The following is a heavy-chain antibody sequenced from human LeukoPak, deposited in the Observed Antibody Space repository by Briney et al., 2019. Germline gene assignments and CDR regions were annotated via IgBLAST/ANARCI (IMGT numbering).Heavy chain of an antibody. D-gene: IGHD6-19*01. V-gene: IGHV4-59*08. CDR3: ARSDSSGWYLLRYFDL. Sequence: PSETLSLTCTVSGGSISSYYWSWIRQPPGKGLEWIGYIYYSGSTNYNPSLKSRVTISVDTSKNQFSLKLGSVTAADTAVYYCARSDSSGWYLLRYFDLWGRGTLVTVSS. CDR1: GGSISSYY. J-gene: IGHJ2*01. CDR2: IYYSGST.